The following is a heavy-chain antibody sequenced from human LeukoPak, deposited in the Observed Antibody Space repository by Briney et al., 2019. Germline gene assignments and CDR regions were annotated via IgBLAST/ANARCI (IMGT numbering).Heavy chain of an antibody. J-gene: IGHJ3*02. CDR1: DDFFGSHY. V-gene: IGHV4-59*11. Sequence: SETLSLTCAVSDDFFGSHYWTWIRQPPGKGLEWIGYISYIGSTNYNPSLKSRVTISIDTSKNQFSLKLSSVTAADTAVYYCARDLVTVTKGFDIWGQGTMVSVSS. CDR3: ARDLVTVTKGFDI. CDR2: ISYIGST. D-gene: IGHD4-17*01.